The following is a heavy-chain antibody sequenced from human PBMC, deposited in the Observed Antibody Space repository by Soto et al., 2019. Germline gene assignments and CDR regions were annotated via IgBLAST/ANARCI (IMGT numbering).Heavy chain of an antibody. Sequence: SETLSLTCTISGGSISTYYWSCIRQPPGKGLEWIGYIYHSGSTNYNPSLKSRVTISIDMSKNQFSLGLSSVTAADTAVYYCARDLGVRGVIIGTDLYSGMDVWGQGNTVSVSS. J-gene: IGHJ6*02. CDR1: GGSISTYY. CDR3: ARDLGVRGVIIGTDLYSGMDV. CDR2: IYHSGST. V-gene: IGHV4-59*01. D-gene: IGHD3-10*01.